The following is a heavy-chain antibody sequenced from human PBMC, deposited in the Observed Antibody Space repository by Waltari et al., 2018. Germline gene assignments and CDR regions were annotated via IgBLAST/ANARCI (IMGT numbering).Heavy chain of an antibody. CDR1: GGSFSDYY. Sequence: QVQLQQWGAGLLKPSETLSLTCAVYGGSFSDYYWSWIRQPPGKGLEWIGEINHSGNTNYNPSLKSRVTISVDTSKNQFSLKPSSATAADTAVYYCARDPTRLCTFDYWGQGTLVTVSS. CDR3: ARDPTRLCTFDY. D-gene: IGHD3-16*01. V-gene: IGHV4-34*01. J-gene: IGHJ4*02. CDR2: INHSGNT.